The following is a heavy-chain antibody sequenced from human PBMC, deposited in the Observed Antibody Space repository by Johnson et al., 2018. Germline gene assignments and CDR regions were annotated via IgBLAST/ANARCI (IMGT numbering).Heavy chain of an antibody. J-gene: IGHJ1*01. D-gene: IGHD3-22*01. V-gene: IGHV3-74*01. CDR1: DFTFNNYW. CDR2: ISSDGSYT. CDR3: AKANNPYDSIGYHSPLQH. Sequence: EVQLVETGGGLVQPGGSLRLSCAASDFTFNNYWMNWVRQAPGKGMVCVSRISSDGSYTNYADSVKGRFTISRDNAMNTLFLQMNSLRAEDTAVYYCAKANNPYDSIGYHSPLQHWGQGTLVTVSS.